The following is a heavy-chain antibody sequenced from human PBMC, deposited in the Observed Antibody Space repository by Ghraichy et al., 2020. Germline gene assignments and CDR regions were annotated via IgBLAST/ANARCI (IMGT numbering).Heavy chain of an antibody. CDR3: ARGRNCGGGSCYFDY. J-gene: IGHJ4*02. V-gene: IGHV4-34*01. D-gene: IGHD2-15*01. CDR2: INHSGST. CDR1: GGSFSGYY. Sequence: ESLNISCAVYGGSFSGYYWSWIRQPPGKGLEWIGEINHSGSTNYNPSLKSRVTISVDTSKNQFSLKLSSVTAADTAVYYCARGRNCGGGSCYFDYWGQGTLVTVSS.